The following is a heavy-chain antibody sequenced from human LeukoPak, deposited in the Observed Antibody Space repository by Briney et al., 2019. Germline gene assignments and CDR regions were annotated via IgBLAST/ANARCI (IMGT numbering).Heavy chain of an antibody. J-gene: IGHJ6*03. Sequence: TLSLTCTVSGGSISSGSYYWSWIRQPAGKGLEWIGRIYTSGSTTYNSPLKSRVTISLDTSKNHFSLRLSSVTAADTAVYYCARDAAVAGYYYYYMDVWGKGTTVTVSS. CDR1: GGSISSGSYY. CDR3: ARDAAVAGYYYYYMDV. CDR2: IYTSGST. D-gene: IGHD6-19*01. V-gene: IGHV4-61*02.